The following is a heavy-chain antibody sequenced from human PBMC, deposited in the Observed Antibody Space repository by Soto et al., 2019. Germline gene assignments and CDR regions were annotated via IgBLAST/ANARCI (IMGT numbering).Heavy chain of an antibody. CDR2: VYYTGST. CDR1: GGSISGSY. V-gene: IGHV4-59*01. D-gene: IGHD6-19*01. J-gene: IGHJ4*02. Sequence: SETLSLTCSVSGGSISGSYCSWIRQSPGKGLEWLGYVYYTGSTNYSPSLRSRVSISVDTSKNEFSLRLSSVTAADTAVYFCARSVAVPGAHIDYWGQGTQVTVCS. CDR3: ARSVAVPGAHIDY.